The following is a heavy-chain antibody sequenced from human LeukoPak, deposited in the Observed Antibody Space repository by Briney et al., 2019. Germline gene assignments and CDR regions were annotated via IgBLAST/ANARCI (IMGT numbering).Heavy chain of an antibody. Sequence: GRSLRLSCVASGFTFDDYAMHWVRQAPGKGLEWVSGISWNSGSIGYADSVKGRFTISRDNAKNSLYLQMNSLRAEDTALYYCAKAGAYDSSGSFDYWGQGTLVTVSS. CDR3: AKAGAYDSSGSFDY. J-gene: IGHJ4*02. D-gene: IGHD3-22*01. V-gene: IGHV3-9*01. CDR2: ISWNSGSI. CDR1: GFTFDDYA.